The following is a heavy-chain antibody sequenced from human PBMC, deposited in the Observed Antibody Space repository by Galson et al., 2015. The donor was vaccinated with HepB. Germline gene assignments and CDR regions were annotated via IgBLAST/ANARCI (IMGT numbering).Heavy chain of an antibody. Sequence: SLRLSCAASGFTFSSYSMNWVRQAPGHGLEWDSYISSSTSTIYYADSVKGRFTISRDNAKNSLYLQMNGLRAEDTAVYYCARVIAVAGTYYYYGMDVWGQGTTVTVSS. J-gene: IGHJ6*02. V-gene: IGHV3-48*01. D-gene: IGHD6-19*01. CDR1: GFTFSSYS. CDR3: ARVIAVAGTYYYYGMDV. CDR2: ISSSTSTI.